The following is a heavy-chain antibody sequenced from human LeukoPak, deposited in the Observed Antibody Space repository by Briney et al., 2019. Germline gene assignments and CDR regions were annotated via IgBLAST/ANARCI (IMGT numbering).Heavy chain of an antibody. CDR3: AKDPRLTMTTVTIGFDY. J-gene: IGHJ4*02. V-gene: IGHV3-23*01. D-gene: IGHD4-17*01. CDR2: ISGSGGST. CDR1: GFTFSSYA. Sequence: GGSLRLSCAASGFTFSSYAMNWVRQAPGKGLEWVSAISGSGGSTYYADSVKGRFTISRDNSKNTLYLQMNSLRAEDTAVYYCAKDPRLTMTTVTIGFDYWGQGTLDTVSS.